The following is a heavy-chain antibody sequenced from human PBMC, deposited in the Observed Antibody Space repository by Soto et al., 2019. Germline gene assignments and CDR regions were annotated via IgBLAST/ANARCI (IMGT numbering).Heavy chain of an antibody. Sequence: PSETLSLTCAVYGGSFRGYHWSWIRQPPGKGLEWIGEINHSGSTNYNPSLKSRAIISLETSKNQFSLILTSVSAADTAVYYCARGLSSSATFYHYYGMDVWGQATTVTVS. D-gene: IGHD6-6*01. CDR3: ARGLSSSATFYHYYGMDV. J-gene: IGHJ6*02. V-gene: IGHV4-34*01. CDR1: GGSFRGYH. CDR2: INHSGST.